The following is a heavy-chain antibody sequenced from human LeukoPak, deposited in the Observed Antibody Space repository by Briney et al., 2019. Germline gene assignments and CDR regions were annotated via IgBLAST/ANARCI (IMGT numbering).Heavy chain of an antibody. CDR2: INPNSGGT. Sequence: ASVKVSGKASGYTSTGYYMHWVRQAPGQGLEWMGWINPNSGGTNYAQKFQGRVTMTRDTSISTAYMELSRLRSDDTAGYYSARAYYDILTGYQYYYMDVWGKGTTLTVSS. CDR3: ARAYYDILTGYQYYYMDV. J-gene: IGHJ6*03. CDR1: GYTSTGYY. V-gene: IGHV1-2*02. D-gene: IGHD3-9*01.